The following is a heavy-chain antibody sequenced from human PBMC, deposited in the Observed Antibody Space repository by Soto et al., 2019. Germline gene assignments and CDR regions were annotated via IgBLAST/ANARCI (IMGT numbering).Heavy chain of an antibody. Sequence: SMKVSCKASEGTFSSYAISWMRQSPGQKIEWMGGIIPNFGTAKYAQKFQGRVTITADESTSTVYMELSSLRSEDTAVYYCARLIQYYYDSSGKSAWFEPWGQGTLVTVSS. CDR2: IIPNFGTA. J-gene: IGHJ5*02. CDR1: EGTFSSYA. D-gene: IGHD3-22*01. V-gene: IGHV1-69*13. CDR3: ARLIQYYYDSSGKSAWFEP.